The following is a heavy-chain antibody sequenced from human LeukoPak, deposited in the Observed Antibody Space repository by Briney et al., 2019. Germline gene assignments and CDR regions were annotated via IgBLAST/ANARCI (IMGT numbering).Heavy chain of an antibody. CDR3: ARDRGSYYGYYYYGMDV. Sequence: QPGGSLRLSCAASGFTFSSYGMHWVRQAPGKGLEWVAVISYDGSNKYYADSVKGRFTISRDNSKNTLYLQMNSLRAEDTAVYYRARDRGSYYGYYYYGMDVWGQGTTVTVSS. J-gene: IGHJ6*02. CDR1: GFTFSSYG. CDR2: ISYDGSNK. V-gene: IGHV3-30*03. D-gene: IGHD1-26*01.